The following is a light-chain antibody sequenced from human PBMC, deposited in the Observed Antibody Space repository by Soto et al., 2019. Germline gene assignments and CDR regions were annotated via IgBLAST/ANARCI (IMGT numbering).Light chain of an antibody. J-gene: IGLJ1*01. CDR1: SSDVVAYDY. Sequence: QSALTQPASVSGSPGQSITISCTGTSSDVVAYDYVSWYQLHPDKAPKLMIYDVSNRPSGVSNRFSGSKSGNTASLTISGLQAEDEADYYCGSYTTSSNYVFGTGTKLTVL. CDR3: GSYTTSSNYV. CDR2: DVS. V-gene: IGLV2-14*03.